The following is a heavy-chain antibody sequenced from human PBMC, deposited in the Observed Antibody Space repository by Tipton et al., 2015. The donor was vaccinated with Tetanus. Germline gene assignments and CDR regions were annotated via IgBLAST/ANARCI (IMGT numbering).Heavy chain of an antibody. J-gene: IGHJ4*02. V-gene: IGHV4-59*01. CDR1: GGSISSYY. Sequence: LRLSCTASGGSISSYYWSWIRQPPGKGLEWIGYIYYSGSTNYNPSLKSRVTISVDTSKNQFSLKLSSVTAADTAVYYCARDVHSKYDSSGYYPLAYFDYWGQGTLVTVSS. CDR3: ARDVHSKYDSSGYYPLAYFDY. CDR2: IYYSGST. D-gene: IGHD3-22*01.